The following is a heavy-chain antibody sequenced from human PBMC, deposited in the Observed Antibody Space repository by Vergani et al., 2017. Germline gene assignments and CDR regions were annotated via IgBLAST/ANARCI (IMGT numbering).Heavy chain of an antibody. CDR2: INHSGST. V-gene: IGHV4-30-2*01. CDR3: ARQAFGGVIVYRGPAPERWFDP. D-gene: IGHD3-16*02. CDR1: GGSISSGGYS. Sequence: QLQLQESGSGLVKPSQTLSLTCAVSGGSISSGGYSWSWIRQPPGKGLEWIGYINHSGSTNYNPSLKSRVTISVDTSKNQFSLKLSSVTAADTAVYYCARQAFGGVIVYRGPAPERWFDPWGQGTLVTVSS. J-gene: IGHJ5*02.